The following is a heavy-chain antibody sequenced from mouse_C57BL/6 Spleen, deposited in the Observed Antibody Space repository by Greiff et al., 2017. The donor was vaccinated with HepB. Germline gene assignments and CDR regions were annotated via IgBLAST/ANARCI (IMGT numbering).Heavy chain of an antibody. V-gene: IGHV1-18*01. J-gene: IGHJ2*01. D-gene: IGHD1-1*01. Sequence: VQLQQSGPELVKPGASVKIPCKASGYTFTDYNMDWVKQSHGKSLEWIGDINPNNGGTIYNQKFKGKATLTVDKSSSTAYMELRSLTSEDTAVYYCARRVITTVVATPYYFDYWGQGTTLTVSS. CDR2: INPNNGGT. CDR1: GYTFTDYN. CDR3: ARRVITTVVATPYYFDY.